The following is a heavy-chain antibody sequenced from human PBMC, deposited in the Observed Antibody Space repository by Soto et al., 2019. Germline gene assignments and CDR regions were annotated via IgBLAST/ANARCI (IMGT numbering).Heavy chain of an antibody. Sequence: QVQLVQSGAEVKKPGSSVKVSCKTSGGTCSSYGVTWVRQAHGHGLEWMGAIVPMFGTDSYAQKFQGRVTITADESTSTAYMELSSLSSDGTAVVFFAIAFSGSYYGAFDIWGQGTMVRVSS. D-gene: IGHD1-26*01. CDR3: AIAFSGSYYGAFDI. CDR1: GGTCSSYG. CDR2: IVPMFGTD. V-gene: IGHV1-69*01. J-gene: IGHJ3*02.